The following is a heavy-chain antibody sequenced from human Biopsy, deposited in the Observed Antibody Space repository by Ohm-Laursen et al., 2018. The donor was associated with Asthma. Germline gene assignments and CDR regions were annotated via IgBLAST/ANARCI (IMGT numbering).Heavy chain of an antibody. CDR3: VRDGTDDAFDI. Sequence: SSLRLSCAAPGFSFSNFAIHWVCQAPGKGLEWVGVISKDASTQDYADSVKGRFTMARDNSKNTLDLQMNSLREEDTAVYYCVRDGTDDAFDIWGQGTVVSVSS. V-gene: IGHV3-30*01. CDR1: GFSFSNFA. D-gene: IGHD1-1*01. J-gene: IGHJ3*02. CDR2: ISKDASTQ.